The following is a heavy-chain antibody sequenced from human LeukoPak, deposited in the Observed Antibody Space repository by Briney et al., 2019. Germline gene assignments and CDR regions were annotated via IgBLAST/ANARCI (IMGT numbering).Heavy chain of an antibody. V-gene: IGHV4-34*01. CDR3: ARSRASYYDFWSGYTNGGYYFDY. CDR1: GGSFSGYY. Sequence: SETLSLTCAVYGGSFSGYYWSWIRQPPGKGLEWIGEINHSGSTNYNPSLKSRVTISVDTSKNQFSLKPSSVTAADTAVYYCARSRASYYDFWSGYTNGGYYFDYWGQGTLVTVSS. J-gene: IGHJ4*02. D-gene: IGHD3-3*01. CDR2: INHSGST.